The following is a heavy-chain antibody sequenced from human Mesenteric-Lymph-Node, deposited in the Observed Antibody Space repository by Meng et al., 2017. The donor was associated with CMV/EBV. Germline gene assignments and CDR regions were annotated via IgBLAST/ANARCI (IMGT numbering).Heavy chain of an antibody. Sequence: HVQVTQWGERLLKPSETLSVTCSVYGGAFSGSDSNWIRQSPEKGLEWIREINHSGSTTYNPSFTSRIIISVDTSTNQISLNMSSVTAADTAVYYCARGSSYDILTGYFDYWGQGALVTVSS. V-gene: IGHV4-34*02. CDR2: INHSGST. D-gene: IGHD3-9*01. J-gene: IGHJ4*02. CDR1: GGAFSGSD. CDR3: ARGSSYDILTGYFDY.